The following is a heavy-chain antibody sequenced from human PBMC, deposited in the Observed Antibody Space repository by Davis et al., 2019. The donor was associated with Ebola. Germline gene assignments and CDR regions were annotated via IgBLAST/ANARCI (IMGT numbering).Heavy chain of an antibody. D-gene: IGHD6-19*01. CDR2: IYSGGST. Sequence: GESLKISCAASGFTVSSNYMSWVRQAPGKGLEWVSVIYSGGSTYYADSVKGRFTISRDNSKNTPYLQMNSLRAEDTAVYYCARYRSGWSFDYWGQGTLVTVSS. CDR1: GFTVSSNY. CDR3: ARYRSGWSFDY. J-gene: IGHJ4*02. V-gene: IGHV3-53*01.